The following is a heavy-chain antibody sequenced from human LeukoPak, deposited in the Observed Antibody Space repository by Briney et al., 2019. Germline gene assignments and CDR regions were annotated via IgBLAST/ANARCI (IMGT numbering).Heavy chain of an antibody. Sequence: GESLRLSCAASGFSIISYGMHWVRQAPGKGLEWVGVISDDGRNKKYADSVKGRFTISRDNSKDTLYLQMNSLRDEDTAVYYCAKRPSDYGDYVTYFDYWGQGTLVTVSS. CDR2: ISDDGRNK. CDR3: AKRPSDYGDYVTYFDY. V-gene: IGHV3-30*18. CDR1: GFSIISYG. D-gene: IGHD4-17*01. J-gene: IGHJ4*02.